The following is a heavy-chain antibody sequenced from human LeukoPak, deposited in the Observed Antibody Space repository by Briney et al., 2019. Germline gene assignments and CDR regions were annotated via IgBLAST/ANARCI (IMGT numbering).Heavy chain of an antibody. CDR1: GGSISSSSYY. CDR3: ARLTGRNPGIAAHFDY. CDR2: IYYSVST. D-gene: IGHD6-13*01. Sequence: SETLSLTCTVSGGSISSSSYYWGWIRQPPGKGLEWIGSIYYSVSTYYNPSLKSRVTISVDTSKNQFSLKLSSVTAADTAVYYCARLTGRNPGIAAHFDYWGQGTLVTVSS. V-gene: IGHV4-39*01. J-gene: IGHJ4*02.